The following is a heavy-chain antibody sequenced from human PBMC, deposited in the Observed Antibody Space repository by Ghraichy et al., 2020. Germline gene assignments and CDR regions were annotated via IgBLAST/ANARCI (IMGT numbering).Heavy chain of an antibody. V-gene: IGHV4-34*01. CDR2: VRHTGST. CDR1: GGSFPGFY. J-gene: IGHJ4*02. CDR3: ARVSSGWSYIDY. D-gene: IGHD6-19*01. Sequence: SETLSLTCDVFGGSFPGFYWTWIRQPPGKELEWIGEVRHTGSTIYSPSLSSRVSISLDTSKNQFSLKLISVTAADTAVYYCARVSSGWSYIDYWGQGTLVTVSS.